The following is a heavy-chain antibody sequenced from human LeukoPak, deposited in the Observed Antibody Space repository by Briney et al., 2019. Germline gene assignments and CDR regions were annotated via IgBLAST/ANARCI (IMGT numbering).Heavy chain of an antibody. CDR3: AGTRYDFWSGYEDYYYYYGMDV. D-gene: IGHD3-3*01. V-gene: IGHV1-69*13. CDR1: GGTFSSYA. Sequence: SVKVSCKASGGTFSSYAISWVRQAPGQGLEWMGGIIPIFGTANYAQKFQGRVTITADESTSTAYMELSSLRSEDTAVYYCAGTRYDFWSGYEDYYYYYGMDVWGQGTTVTVSS. J-gene: IGHJ6*02. CDR2: IIPIFGTA.